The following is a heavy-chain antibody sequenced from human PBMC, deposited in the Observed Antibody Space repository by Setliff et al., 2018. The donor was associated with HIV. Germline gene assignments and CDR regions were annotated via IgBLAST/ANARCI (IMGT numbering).Heavy chain of an antibody. CDR3: AKDSSGWKLFDY. D-gene: IGHD6-19*01. J-gene: IGHJ4*02. CDR2: IGGSGGTT. CDR1: GFTFSNYA. Sequence: GKSLKISCAASGFTFSNYAMIWVRQAPGKGLEWVSTIGGSGGTTYYADSVKGRFTISRDNSKNTLYLQMNSLTVEDTALYYCAKDSSGWKLFDYLGQGTLVTV. V-gene: IGHV3-23*01.